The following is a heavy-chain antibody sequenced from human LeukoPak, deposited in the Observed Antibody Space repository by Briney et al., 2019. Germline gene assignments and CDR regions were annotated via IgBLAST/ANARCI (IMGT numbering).Heavy chain of an antibody. J-gene: IGHJ3*02. D-gene: IGHD3-22*01. CDR3: ARDSNPQSSGYYFDAFDM. V-gene: IGHV3-7*01. CDR1: GFTLSSYW. Sequence: PGGSLRLSXEASGFTLSSYWMTWVRQAPGMGLEWVANIRRDGSVQHYLDSVEGRFTISRDNTKNSLYLQMNSLRAEDTAVYYCARDSNPQSSGYYFDAFDMWGQGTMVTVSS. CDR2: IRRDGSVQ.